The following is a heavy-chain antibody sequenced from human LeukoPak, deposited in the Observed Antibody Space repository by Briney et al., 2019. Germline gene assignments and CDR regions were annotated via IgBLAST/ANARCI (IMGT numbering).Heavy chain of an antibody. CDR3: ARGSGSDS. J-gene: IGHJ4*02. V-gene: IGHV4-38-2*02. CDR2: IWHSGNT. CDR1: GYSITSGYF. Sequence: PSETLSLTCTVSGYSITSGYFWGWIRQPPGRGLEWIGSIWHSGNTYYNPSLKSRVTISLDTSKNQISLRLSSVTASDTAVYYCARGSGSDSWGQGTLVTVSS. D-gene: IGHD6-19*01.